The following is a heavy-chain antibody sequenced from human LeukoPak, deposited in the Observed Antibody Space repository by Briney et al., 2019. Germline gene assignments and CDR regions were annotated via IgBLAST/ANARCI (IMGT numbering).Heavy chain of an antibody. CDR3: ANGYHEGVGH. CDR2: IKEDGSDK. CDR1: GFNFGSYW. J-gene: IGHJ4*02. V-gene: IGHV3-7*01. Sequence: GGSLRLSCAASGFNFGSYWMTWVRQAPGKGLEWVANIKEDGSDKKYMDSVKGRFTISRDNAANSLYLQMNSLRAEDTAVYYCANGYHEGVGHWGQGTLVTVSS. D-gene: IGHD1-26*01.